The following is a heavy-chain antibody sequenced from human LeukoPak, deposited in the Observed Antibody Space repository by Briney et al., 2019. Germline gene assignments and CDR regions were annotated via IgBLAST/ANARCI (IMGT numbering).Heavy chain of an antibody. CDR3: AKGWSRGRLRP. J-gene: IGHJ5*02. Sequence: GGSLRLSCAASGFTFSSYAMSWVRQAPGKGLEWVSGISGSGDSTHYTDSVKGRFTISRDNTKNTLYLHMNSLRAEDTAVYYWAKGWSRGRLRPRGQGTLGPVS. V-gene: IGHV3-23*01. CDR2: ISGSGDST. CDR1: GFTFSSYA. D-gene: IGHD6-19*01.